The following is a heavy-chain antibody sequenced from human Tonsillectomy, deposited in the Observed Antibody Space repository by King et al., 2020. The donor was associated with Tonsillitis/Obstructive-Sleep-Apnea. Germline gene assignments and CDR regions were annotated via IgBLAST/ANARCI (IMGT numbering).Heavy chain of an antibody. J-gene: IGHJ6*04. CDR2: IRTDGRSS. D-gene: IGHD2-15*01. Sequence: VQLVESGGGLVQPGGSLRLSFAVSGVVSISSWRHWVRQAPGKGLVWVSRIRTDGRSSSYADSVKGRFTISRDKAKNTLYPQMNSLRPEDTAIYYCARGPEGVLFRLDVWGKGTTVTVFS. CDR1: GVVSISSW. CDR3: ARGPEGVLFRLDV. V-gene: IGHV3-74*01.